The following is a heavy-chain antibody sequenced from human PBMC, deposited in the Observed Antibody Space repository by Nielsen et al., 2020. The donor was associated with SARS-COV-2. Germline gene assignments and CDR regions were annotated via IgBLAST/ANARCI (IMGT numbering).Heavy chain of an antibody. D-gene: IGHD3-22*01. J-gene: IGHJ3*02. V-gene: IGHV3-21*01. CDR3: ARVVITPVDAFDI. CDR2: ISSSSSYI. Sequence: VRQAPGKGLEWVSSISSSSSYIYYADSVKGRFTISRDNAKNSLYLQMNSLRAEDTAVYYCARVVITPVDAFDIWGQGTMVTVSS.